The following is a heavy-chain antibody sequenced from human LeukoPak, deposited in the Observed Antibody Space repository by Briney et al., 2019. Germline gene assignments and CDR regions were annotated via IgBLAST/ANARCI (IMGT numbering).Heavy chain of an antibody. Sequence: GGSLRLSCAASGFTFDDYARHWVRQAPGKGREGVSGISWNSGSIGYADSVKGRFTISRDNAKNSLYLQMNSLRAEDTALYYCAKDTELAYYDSSGPRQFDYWGQGTLVTVSS. CDR3: AKDTELAYYDSSGPRQFDY. V-gene: IGHV3-9*01. J-gene: IGHJ4*02. CDR1: GFTFDDYA. CDR2: ISWNSGSI. D-gene: IGHD3-22*01.